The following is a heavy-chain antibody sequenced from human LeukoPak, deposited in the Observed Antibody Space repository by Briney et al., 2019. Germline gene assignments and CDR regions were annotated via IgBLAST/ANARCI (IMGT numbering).Heavy chain of an antibody. V-gene: IGHV3-30*04. CDR3: ARDSPYSQQQLAYYFDY. CDR2: ISYDGSNK. D-gene: IGHD6-13*01. Sequence: GGSLRLSCAASGFTSSSYAMHWVRQAPGKGLEWVAVISYDGSNKYYADSVKGRFTISRDNSKNTLYLQMNSLRAEDTAVYYCARDSPYSQQQLAYYFDYWGQGTLVTVSS. J-gene: IGHJ4*02. CDR1: GFTSSSYA.